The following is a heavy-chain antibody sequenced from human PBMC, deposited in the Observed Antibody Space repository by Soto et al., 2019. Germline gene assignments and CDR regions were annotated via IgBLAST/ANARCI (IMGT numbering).Heavy chain of an antibody. V-gene: IGHV4-30-4*01. CDR3: ARGSSGAVAGTSPPYYYYYGMDV. CDR2: IYYSGST. D-gene: IGHD6-19*01. CDR1: GGSISSDNYF. J-gene: IGHJ6*02. Sequence: SETLSLTCTVSGGSISSDNYFWSWIRQPPGKGLEWIGYIYYSGSTYYNSSLKSRVTISVDTSKNQFSLKLSSVTAADTAVYYCARGSSGAVAGTSPPYYYYYGMDVWGQGTTVTVSS.